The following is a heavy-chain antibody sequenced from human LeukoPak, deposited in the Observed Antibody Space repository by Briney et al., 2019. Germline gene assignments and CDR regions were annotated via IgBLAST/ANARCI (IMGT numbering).Heavy chain of an antibody. CDR3: ATDDDYGGNSVFDY. V-gene: IGHV1-24*01. J-gene: IGHJ4*02. Sequence: ASVKVSCKVSGYTLTELSMHWVRQAPGKGLEWMGGFDPEDGETIYAQKFQGRVTMTEDTSTDTAYMELSGLRSEDTAVYYCATDDDYGGNSVFDYWGQGPLVTVSS. D-gene: IGHD4-23*01. CDR1: GYTLTELS. CDR2: FDPEDGET.